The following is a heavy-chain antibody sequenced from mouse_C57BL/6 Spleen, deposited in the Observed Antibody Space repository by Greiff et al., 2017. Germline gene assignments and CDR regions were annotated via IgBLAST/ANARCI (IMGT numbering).Heavy chain of an antibody. V-gene: IGHV1-72*01. CDR2: IDPNSGGT. J-gene: IGHJ4*01. CDR1: GYTFTSYW. CDR3: ARGPNYPRDAMDY. Sequence: QVQLKQPGAELVKPGASVKLSCMASGYTFTSYWMHWVKQRPGRGLEWIGRIDPNSGGTKYNEKFKSKATLTVDKPSSTAYMQLSSLTSEDSAVYYCARGPNYPRDAMDYWGQGTSVTVSS. D-gene: IGHD2-1*01.